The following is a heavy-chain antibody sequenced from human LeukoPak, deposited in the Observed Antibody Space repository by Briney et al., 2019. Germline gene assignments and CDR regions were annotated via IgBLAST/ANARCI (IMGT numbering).Heavy chain of an antibody. CDR2: ISGSGGNT. CDR1: GFSFSSYD. CDR3: VRAVVGATDY. J-gene: IGHJ4*02. Sequence: GGSLRLSCEASGFSFSSYDMSWVRQAPGKGLEWVSVISGSGGNTYYADSVKGRFTISRDNAKNTLYLQMNSLRVEDTAVYYCVRAVVGATDYWGQGTLVTVSS. V-gene: IGHV3-23*01. D-gene: IGHD1-26*01.